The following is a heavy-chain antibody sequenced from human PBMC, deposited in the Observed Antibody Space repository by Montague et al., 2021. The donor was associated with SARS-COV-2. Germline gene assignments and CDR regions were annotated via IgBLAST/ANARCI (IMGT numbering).Heavy chain of an antibody. D-gene: IGHD5-24*01. V-gene: IGHV3-21*06. CDR2: ITSDSLRI. CDR1: GFTFSRHD. CDR3: GRNFNL. Sequence: SLRLSCAASGFTFSRHDMIWIRQAPGKGLEWVSTITSDSLRIYYAESVKGRFTISRDNGRNSPYLQMDSLRTEDTAVYYCGRNFNLWGIGTLVTVSS. J-gene: IGHJ3*01.